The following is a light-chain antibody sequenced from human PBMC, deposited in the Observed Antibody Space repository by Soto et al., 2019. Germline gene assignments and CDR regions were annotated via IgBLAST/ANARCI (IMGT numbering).Light chain of an antibody. CDR1: QSISAY. CDR2: AAS. V-gene: IGKV1-39*01. CDR3: QQTFNHTT. J-gene: IGKJ4*02. Sequence: DIQMTQSPSSLSASVGDRVTITCRASQSISAYLNWYQQKPGKAPKLLIFAASSLQSGVPSRFSGGGSGADYTLGISSLQPEDFATYYCQQTFNHTTFGGGTRVEIK.